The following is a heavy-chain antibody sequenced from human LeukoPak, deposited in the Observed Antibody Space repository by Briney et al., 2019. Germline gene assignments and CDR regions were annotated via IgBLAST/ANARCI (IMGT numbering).Heavy chain of an antibody. V-gene: IGHV4-39*07. D-gene: IGHD5-18*01. CDR1: GGSISSGSYY. J-gene: IGHJ4*02. CDR2: INHSGST. CDR3: ARDSYGFVDY. Sequence: SETLSLTCTVSGGSISSGSYYWSWIRQPPGKGLEWIGEINHSGSTNYNPSLKSRVTISVDTSKNQFSLKLSSVTAADTAVYYCARDSYGFVDYWGQGTLVTVSS.